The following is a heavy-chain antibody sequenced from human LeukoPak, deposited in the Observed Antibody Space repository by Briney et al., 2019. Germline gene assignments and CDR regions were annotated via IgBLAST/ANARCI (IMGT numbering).Heavy chain of an antibody. Sequence: GASVKVSCKASVYTFTSYDINWVRQATGQGLEWMGWMNPNSGNTGYAQKFQGRVTMTRNTSISTAYMELSSLRSEDTAVYYCARGLGYCSSTSCRKPFDYWGQGTLVTVSS. CDR3: ARGLGYCSSTSCRKPFDY. CDR2: MNPNSGNT. J-gene: IGHJ4*02. V-gene: IGHV1-8*01. CDR1: VYTFTSYD. D-gene: IGHD2-2*01.